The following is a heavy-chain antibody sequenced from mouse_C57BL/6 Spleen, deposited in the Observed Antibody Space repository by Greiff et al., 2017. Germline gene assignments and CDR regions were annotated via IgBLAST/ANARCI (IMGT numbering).Heavy chain of an antibody. D-gene: IGHD2-5*01. J-gene: IGHJ3*01. V-gene: IGHV1-15*01. Sequence: QVQLKESGAELVRPGASVTLSCKASGYTFTDYEMHWVKQTPVHGLEWIGAIDPETGGTAYNQKFKGKAILTADKSSSTAYMELLSLTSEDSAVYYCTRYSNYAWFAYWGQGTLVTVSA. CDR2: IDPETGGT. CDR3: TRYSNYAWFAY. CDR1: GYTFTDYE.